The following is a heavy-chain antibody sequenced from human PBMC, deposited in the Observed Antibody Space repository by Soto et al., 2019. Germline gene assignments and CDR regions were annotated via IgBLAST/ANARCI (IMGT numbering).Heavy chain of an antibody. CDR3: TRSGGSYSFGY. CDR1: GFTLSGPA. J-gene: IGHJ4*02. D-gene: IGHD1-26*01. CDR2: IRSKTHNYAT. Sequence: EVQLVESGGGLVQPGESLKLSCAASGFTLSGPAVHWVRQASGKGLEWVGRIRSKTHNYATDYIASVKGRFTMSRDDSNNTAYLQMNGLKTDDTAVYYCTRSGGSYSFGYWGQGTLVTVSS. V-gene: IGHV3-73*02.